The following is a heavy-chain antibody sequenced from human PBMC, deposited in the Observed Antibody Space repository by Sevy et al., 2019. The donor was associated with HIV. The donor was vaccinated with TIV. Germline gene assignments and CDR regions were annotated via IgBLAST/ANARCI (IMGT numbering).Heavy chain of an antibody. CDR2: IQSDGSNK. CDR1: GFTFSNFG. CDR3: ARNYRGLT. V-gene: IGHV3-30*02. Sequence: GGSLRLSCTTSGFTFSNFGMFWVRQTPGKELEWVAFIQSDGSNKNHAYSVKGRFTISRDNSKNTLFLQMNSLRPEDTAVYYCARNYRGLTWGQGTLVTVSS. D-gene: IGHD3-10*01. J-gene: IGHJ5*02.